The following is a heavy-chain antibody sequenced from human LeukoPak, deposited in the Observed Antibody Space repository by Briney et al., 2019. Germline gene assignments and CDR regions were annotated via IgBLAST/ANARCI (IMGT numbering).Heavy chain of an antibody. D-gene: IGHD3-10*01. CDR1: GFTFSNFG. J-gene: IGHJ4*02. CDR2: ISASGDAT. CDR3: ARLATMVRGVITPVVY. V-gene: IGHV3-23*01. Sequence: GGSLRLSCAASGFTFSNFGMSWVRQAPGMGLKWVSSISASGDATYYADSVKGRFTISRDNSKNTLYLQMNSLRAEDTALYYCARLATMVRGVITPVVYWGQGTLVTVSS.